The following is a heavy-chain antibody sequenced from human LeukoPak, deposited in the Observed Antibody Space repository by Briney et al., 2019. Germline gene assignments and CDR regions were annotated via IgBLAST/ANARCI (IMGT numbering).Heavy chain of an antibody. V-gene: IGHV4-59*01. CDR2: IYYSGTT. J-gene: IGHJ6*02. CDR3: ASADGYYYGMDV. Sequence: SETLSLTCNVSGGSISTYYWNWIRQPPGKALEWIGYIYYSGTTDYNPSLKGRITISVDTSKNQFSLDLYYVTAADTATYYCASADGYYYGMDVWGLGTPVTVSS. D-gene: IGHD5-24*01. CDR1: GGSISTYY.